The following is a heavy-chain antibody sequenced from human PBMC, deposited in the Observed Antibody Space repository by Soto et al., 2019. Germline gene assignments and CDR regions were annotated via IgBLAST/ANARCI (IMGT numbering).Heavy chain of an antibody. J-gene: IGHJ6*02. D-gene: IGHD3-9*01. Sequence: QVQLVQSGAEVKKPGASVKVSCKASGYTFTSYGISWVRQAPGQGLEWMGWISAYNGNTNYAQKLQGRVTMTTDTSTSTAYMELRSLRSDDTAVHYCARDQYYDILTGPYYGMDVWGQGTTVTVSS. CDR2: ISAYNGNT. CDR3: ARDQYYDILTGPYYGMDV. V-gene: IGHV1-18*01. CDR1: GYTFTSYG.